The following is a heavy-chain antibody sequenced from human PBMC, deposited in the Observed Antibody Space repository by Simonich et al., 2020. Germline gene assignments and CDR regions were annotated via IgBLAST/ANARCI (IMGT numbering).Heavy chain of an antibody. CDR2: INNDVSST. Sequence: EVQLVESGGGLVQPGGSLRLSCAASGFTFSCYWMHWVRQAPGKGLARVTRINNDVSSTSYANSVKGRFTISRDNAKNTLYLQMNRLRAEETAVYYCARNRLDYWGQGTLVTVSS. J-gene: IGHJ4*02. CDR3: ARNRLDY. CDR1: GFTFSCYW. V-gene: IGHV3-74*01.